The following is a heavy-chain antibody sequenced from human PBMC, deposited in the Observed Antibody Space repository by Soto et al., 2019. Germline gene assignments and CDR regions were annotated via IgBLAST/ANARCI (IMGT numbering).Heavy chain of an antibody. Sequence: QVPLVQSGAEVKKPGASVKVSCKASGYTFTSYAMHWVRQAPGQRLEWMGWINAAKGDTKYSQKFQDRVTVTRDTSASTAYMELSSLRSEDTAVYYCARGTCSGCSCYSFHFDYWGQGTLVTVSS. V-gene: IGHV1-3*01. J-gene: IGHJ4*02. CDR3: ARGTCSGCSCYSFHFDY. D-gene: IGHD2-15*01. CDR1: GYTFTSYA. CDR2: INAAKGDT.